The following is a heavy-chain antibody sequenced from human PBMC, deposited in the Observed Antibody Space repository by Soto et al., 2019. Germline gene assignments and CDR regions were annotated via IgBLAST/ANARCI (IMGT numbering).Heavy chain of an antibody. V-gene: IGHV4-59*01. D-gene: IGHD3-10*01. Sequence: SETLSLTCNVSGDSIRSYFWSWVRQPPGKGLEWIGYIPYSGGPTYSPSLKSRVTISIDTSKKQFSLKMTSVTAADTAVYYCASSKMGLISVLETWGQGTLVTVSS. CDR1: GDSIRSYF. CDR3: ASSKMGLISVLET. CDR2: IPYSGGP. J-gene: IGHJ5*02.